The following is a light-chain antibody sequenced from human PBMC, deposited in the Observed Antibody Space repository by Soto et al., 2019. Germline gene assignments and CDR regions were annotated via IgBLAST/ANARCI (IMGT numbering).Light chain of an antibody. CDR2: DAS. CDR3: QQRRNWPRFT. J-gene: IGKJ3*01. CDR1: QSVSNY. Sequence: EIVWTECPATLSLAPGEGATLSCRASQSVSNYLAWYQQKPGQAPRLLIYDASNRATGIPARFSGSGSGTDFTLTISSLEPEDFAVYYCQQRRNWPRFTFGPGTKVDIK. V-gene: IGKV3-11*01.